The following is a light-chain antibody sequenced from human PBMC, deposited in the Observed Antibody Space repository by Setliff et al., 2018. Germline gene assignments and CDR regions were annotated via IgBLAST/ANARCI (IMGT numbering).Light chain of an antibody. J-gene: IGLJ1*01. CDR2: DVV. V-gene: IGLV2-14*01. CDR3: ASYRSSSTLGRV. Sequence: QSVLTQPAPVSGSPGQSITISCTGTNSDVGAYDLVSWYQQYPGKAPKLIISDVVNRPSGISNRFSGSKSGNTASLTISGLQAEDEADYYCASYRSSSTLGRVFGTGTKVTVL. CDR1: NSDVGAYDL.